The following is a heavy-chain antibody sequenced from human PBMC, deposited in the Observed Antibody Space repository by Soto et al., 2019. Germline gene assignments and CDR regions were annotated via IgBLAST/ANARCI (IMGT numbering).Heavy chain of an antibody. D-gene: IGHD6-19*01. V-gene: IGHV1-8*01. CDR2: MNPNSGNT. J-gene: IGHJ6*03. Sequence: GASVKVSCKASGYTFTSYDINWVRQATGQGLEWMGWMNPNSGNTGYAQKFQGRVTMTRNTSISTAYMELSSLRSEDTAVYYCAMAGSKVSHRPLVHYYYMDVWGKGTTVTVSS. CDR3: AMAGSKVSHRPLVHYYYMDV. CDR1: GYTFTSYD.